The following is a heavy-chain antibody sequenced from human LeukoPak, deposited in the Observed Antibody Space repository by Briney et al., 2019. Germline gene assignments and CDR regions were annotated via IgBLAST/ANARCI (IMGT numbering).Heavy chain of an antibody. CDR1: GGTFSSYA. CDR3: ARVGEIAVAGLDY. Sequence: ASVNVSCKASGGTFSSYAISWVRQAPGQGLEWMGGIIPIFGTANYAQKFQGRVTITADESTSTAYMELSSLRSEDTAVYYCARVGEIAVAGLDYWGQGTLVTVSS. J-gene: IGHJ4*02. V-gene: IGHV1-69*13. D-gene: IGHD6-19*01. CDR2: IIPIFGTA.